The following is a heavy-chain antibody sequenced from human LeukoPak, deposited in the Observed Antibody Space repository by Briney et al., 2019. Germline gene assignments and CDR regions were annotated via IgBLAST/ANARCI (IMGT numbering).Heavy chain of an antibody. CDR3: ARVSGWPPSFDY. Sequence: GGSLRLSCAASGFTFSTFAMTWVRQAPGKGLEWVSAVRGSGSDTYYADSVEGRFTISRDNSKNTLYLQMNSLRAEDTAVYYCARVSGWPPSFDYWGQGTLVTVSS. CDR1: GFTFSTFA. V-gene: IGHV3-23*01. D-gene: IGHD6-19*01. CDR2: VRGSGSDT. J-gene: IGHJ4*02.